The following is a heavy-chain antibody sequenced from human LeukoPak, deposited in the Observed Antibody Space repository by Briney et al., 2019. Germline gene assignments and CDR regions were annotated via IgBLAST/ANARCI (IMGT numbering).Heavy chain of an antibody. D-gene: IGHD3-22*01. V-gene: IGHV4-61*02. CDR3: ARGVDDRSGYQTHGFDY. CDR1: GGSISSGTYY. J-gene: IGHJ4*02. CDR2: IYASGKT. Sequence: SETLSLTCTVSGGSISSGTYYWSWIRQPTGTGLEWLGRIYASGKTNYNPSLKSRVSISIDTSKNYFSLRLTSVTAADTAIYYCARGVDDRSGYQTHGFDYWGQGTLVAVSS.